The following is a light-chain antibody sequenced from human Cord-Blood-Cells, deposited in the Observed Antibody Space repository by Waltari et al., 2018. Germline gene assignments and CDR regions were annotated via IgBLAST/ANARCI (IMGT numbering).Light chain of an antibody. V-gene: IGLV3-25*03. Sequence: SYELTQPPSVSVSPGQTARITCSGDALPKQYAYWYQQKPGQAPVLVIDKDSERPSGIPERFSGYSSGTTVTLTISGVQAEDEADYYCQSADSSGTWVFGGGTKLTVL. CDR3: QSADSSGTWV. CDR2: KDS. CDR1: ALPKQY. J-gene: IGLJ3*02.